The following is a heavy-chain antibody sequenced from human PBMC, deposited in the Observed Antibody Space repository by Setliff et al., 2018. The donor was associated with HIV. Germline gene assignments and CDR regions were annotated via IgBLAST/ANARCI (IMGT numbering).Heavy chain of an antibody. CDR2: IYYSGST. J-gene: IGHJ2*01. CDR3: ASPYSSSWYEGWYFDL. V-gene: IGHV4-39*01. Sequence: SETLSLTCTVSGGSISSFYWSWIRQPPGKGLEWIGSIYYSGSTYYNPSLKSRVTISVDTSKNQFSLKLSSVTAADTAVYYCASPYSSSWYEGWYFDLWGRGTLVTVSS. D-gene: IGHD6-13*01. CDR1: GGSISSFY.